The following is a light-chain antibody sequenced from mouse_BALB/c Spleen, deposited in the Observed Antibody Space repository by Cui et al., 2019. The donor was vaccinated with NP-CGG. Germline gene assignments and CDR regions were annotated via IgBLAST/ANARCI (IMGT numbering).Light chain of an antibody. CDR1: TGAVTTSNY. Sequence: QAVVTQESALTTSPGETVTLTCRSSTGAVTTSNYANWVQEKPDHLFPGLIGGTNNRAPGVPARFSGSLIGDKAALTITGAQSEDDAIYFCALWYSTHWVFGGGTKLTVL. CDR3: ALWYSTHWV. J-gene: IGLJ1*01. CDR2: GTN. V-gene: IGLV1*01.